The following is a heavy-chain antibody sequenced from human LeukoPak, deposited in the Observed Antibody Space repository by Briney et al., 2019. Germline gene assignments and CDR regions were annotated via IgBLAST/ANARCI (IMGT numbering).Heavy chain of an antibody. V-gene: IGHV4-61*01. CDR1: GDSINSGRHY. Sequence: PSETLSLTCTVSGDSINSGRHYWSWIRQPPGKGLEWIGYIYYSGTTNYNPSLKSRVTILVDTSKNQFSLNLSSVTAADTAVYYCARRGIAAAGYDYWGQGTLVTVSS. CDR3: ARRGIAAAGYDY. CDR2: IYYSGTT. J-gene: IGHJ4*02. D-gene: IGHD6-13*01.